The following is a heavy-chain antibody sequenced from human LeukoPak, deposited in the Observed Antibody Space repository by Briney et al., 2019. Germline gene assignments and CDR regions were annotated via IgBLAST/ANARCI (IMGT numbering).Heavy chain of an antibody. V-gene: IGHV4-34*01. D-gene: IGHD2-2*01. J-gene: IGHJ6*03. CDR2: INHSGST. CDR1: GGSFSGYY. Sequence: SETLSLTCAVYGGSFSGYYWSWIRQPPGKGLEWIGEINHSGSTNYNPSLKSRVTISVDTSKNQFSLKLGSVTAADTAVYYCARASSVPAAPYYYYMDVWGKGTTVTISS. CDR3: ARASSVPAAPYYYYMDV.